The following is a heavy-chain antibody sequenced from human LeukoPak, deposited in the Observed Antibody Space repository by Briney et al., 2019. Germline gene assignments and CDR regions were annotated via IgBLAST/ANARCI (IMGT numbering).Heavy chain of an antibody. D-gene: IGHD2-15*01. CDR2: IYYSGST. CDR3: ARMPPNCSGGSCYPGDYYYYMDV. V-gene: IGHV4-59*01. J-gene: IGHJ6*03. Sequence: SETLSLTCTVSGGSISSYYWSWIRQPPGKGLEWIGYIYYSGSTNYNPSLKSRVTISVDTSKNQFSLKLSSVTAADTAVYYCARMPPNCSGGSCYPGDYYYYMDVWGKGTTVTISS. CDR1: GGSISSYY.